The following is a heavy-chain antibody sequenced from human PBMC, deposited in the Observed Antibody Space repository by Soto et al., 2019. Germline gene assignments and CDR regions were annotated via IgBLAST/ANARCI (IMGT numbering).Heavy chain of an antibody. CDR2: ISYDGSNK. CDR3: ASAAAARYDYYYYGMDV. V-gene: IGHV3-30*03. D-gene: IGHD2-2*01. J-gene: IGHJ6*01. CDR1: GFTFSSYG. Sequence: QVQLVESGGGVVQPGRSLRLSCAASGFTFSSYGMHWVRQAPGKGLEWVAVISYDGSNKYYADSVKGRFTISRDNSKNTLYLQMNSLRAEDTAVYYCASAAAARYDYYYYGMDVW.